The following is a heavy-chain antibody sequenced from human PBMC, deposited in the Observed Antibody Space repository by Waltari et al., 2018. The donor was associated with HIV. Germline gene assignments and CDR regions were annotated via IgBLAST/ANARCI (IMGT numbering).Heavy chain of an antibody. Sequence: EVQLVESGGGLVQPGGSLRLSCAASGLTFSSYSLKWVRQAPGKGLEWVSYISSSSSNIYYADSVKGRFTISRDNAKNSLYLQMDSLRAEDTAVYYCAREWVTVTSFYYYYGMDVWGQGTTVTVSS. V-gene: IGHV3-48*01. D-gene: IGHD4-4*01. CDR2: ISSSSSNI. CDR3: AREWVTVTSFYYYYGMDV. CDR1: GLTFSSYS. J-gene: IGHJ6*02.